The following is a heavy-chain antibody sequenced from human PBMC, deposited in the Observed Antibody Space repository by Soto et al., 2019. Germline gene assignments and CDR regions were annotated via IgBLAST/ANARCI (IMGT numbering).Heavy chain of an antibody. J-gene: IGHJ4*02. Sequence: GGSLRLSCAASGFTFSNAWMSWVRQAPGKGLEWVGRIKSKTDGGTTDYAAPVKGRFTISRDDSKNTLYLQMNSLKTEDTAVYYCTTHTPRLGYCTNGVCYPFDYWGQGTLVTVSS. CDR2: IKSKTDGGTT. V-gene: IGHV3-15*01. CDR1: GFTFSNAW. D-gene: IGHD2-8*01. CDR3: TTHTPRLGYCTNGVCYPFDY.